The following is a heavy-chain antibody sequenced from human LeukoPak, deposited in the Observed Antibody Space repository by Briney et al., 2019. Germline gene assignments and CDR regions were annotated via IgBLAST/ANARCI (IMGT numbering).Heavy chain of an antibody. CDR1: GFSFDDYA. J-gene: IGHJ6*02. CDR3: TKDRVWAMDV. D-gene: IGHD7-27*01. CDR2: ITRDGGTT. Sequence: GGSLGLSCAASGFSFDDYAMYWVRQAPGKGLEWVSLITRDGGTTYYADSVKGRFTISRDNSKNSLYLEMNSLRTEDTALYFCTKDRVWAMDVWGQGTTVIVSS. V-gene: IGHV3-43*02.